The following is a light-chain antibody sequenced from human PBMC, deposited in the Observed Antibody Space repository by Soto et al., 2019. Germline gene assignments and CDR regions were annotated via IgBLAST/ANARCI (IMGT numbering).Light chain of an antibody. CDR3: QSYDSSLSGSV. CDR2: GNS. V-gene: IGLV1-40*01. J-gene: IGLJ2*01. CDR1: TSNIGAGYN. Sequence: QSVLTQPPSVSGAPGQRVTISCTGTTSNIGAGYNEHWYQHLPGTAPKLLIYGNSNRPSGVPDRFSGSKSGTSASLAIPGLQAEDEADYYCQSYDSSLSGSVFGGGTKLTVL.